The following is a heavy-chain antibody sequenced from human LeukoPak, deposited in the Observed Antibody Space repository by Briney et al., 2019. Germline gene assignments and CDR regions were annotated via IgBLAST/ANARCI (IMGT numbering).Heavy chain of an antibody. D-gene: IGHD2-21*02. CDR1: GGSISSYF. CDR2: IYTSGST. J-gene: IGHJ6*02. CDR3: ARERCGGDCYYYFNGMDV. Sequence: SETLSLTCTVSGGSISSYFWTWIRQPAGKGLEWIVHIYTSGSTKYNPSLKSRVTMSVDTSKNQFSLKLNSVTAADTALYYCARERCGGDCYYYFNGMDVWGQGTPVTVSS. V-gene: IGHV4-4*07.